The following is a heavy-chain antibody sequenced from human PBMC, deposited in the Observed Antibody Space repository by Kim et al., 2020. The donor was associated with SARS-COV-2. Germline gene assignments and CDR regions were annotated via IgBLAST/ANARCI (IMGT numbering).Heavy chain of an antibody. D-gene: IGHD1-26*01. Sequence: SETLSLTCTVSGGSVSSGSYYWSWIRQPPGKGLEWIGYIYYSGSTNYNPSLKSRVTISVDTSKNQFSLKLSSVTAADTAVYYCARALKGGSYRVDPWGQGTLVTVSS. CDR2: IYYSGST. V-gene: IGHV4-61*01. CDR1: GGSVSSGSYY. CDR3: ARALKGGSYRVDP. J-gene: IGHJ5*02.